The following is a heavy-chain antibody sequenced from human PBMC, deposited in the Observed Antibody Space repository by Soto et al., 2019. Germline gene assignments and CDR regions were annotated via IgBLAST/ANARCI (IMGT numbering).Heavy chain of an antibody. Sequence: AGGSLRLSCAASGFTFSSYAMSWVRQAPGKGLEWVSAISGSGGSTYYADSVKGRFTISRDNSKNTLYLQMNSLRAEDTAVYYCAKDLTDYYDSSGPLDYWGQGTLVTVSS. CDR2: ISGSGGST. V-gene: IGHV3-23*01. J-gene: IGHJ4*02. CDR1: GFTFSSYA. CDR3: AKDLTDYYDSSGPLDY. D-gene: IGHD3-22*01.